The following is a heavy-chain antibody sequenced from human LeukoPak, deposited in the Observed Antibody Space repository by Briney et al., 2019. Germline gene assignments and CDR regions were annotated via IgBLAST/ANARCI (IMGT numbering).Heavy chain of an antibody. CDR3: ARGNRGGYCNTASCSGSFDP. D-gene: IGHD2-2*01. V-gene: IGHV4-30-2*01. Sequence: PSQTLSLTCAVSGGSISSGGYSWSWIRQPPGKGLEWIGYIYHSGSTYYNPSLKSRVTISVDRSKNQFSLKLSSVTAADTAVYYCARGNRGGYCNTASCSGSFDPWGQGSQVTVSS. CDR1: GGSISSGGYS. CDR2: IYHSGST. J-gene: IGHJ5*02.